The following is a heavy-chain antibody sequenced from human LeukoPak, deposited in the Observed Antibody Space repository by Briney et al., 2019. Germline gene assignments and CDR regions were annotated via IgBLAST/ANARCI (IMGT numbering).Heavy chain of an antibody. D-gene: IGHD6-13*01. CDR2: IYYNGRT. CDR3: ASDPLDSSSWYEPPAQFSS. Sequence: SETLSLTCTVSGGSISSSSYYWGWIRQPPGKGLEWTGSIYYNGRTYYNPSLKSRVTISVDTSKNQFSLKLSSVTAADTAVYYCASDPLDSSSWYEPPAQFSSWGQGTLVTVSS. CDR1: GGSISSSSYY. V-gene: IGHV4-39*07. J-gene: IGHJ5*02.